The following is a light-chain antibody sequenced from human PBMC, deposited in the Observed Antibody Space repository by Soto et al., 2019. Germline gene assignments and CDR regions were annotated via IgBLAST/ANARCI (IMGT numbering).Light chain of an antibody. Sequence: EIVLTQSPATLSLSPGERATLSCRASQSVSSYLAWCQQKPGQAPRLLIYDASNRATGIPARFSGSGSGTDFTLTISSLEPEDFAVYYCQQRSNWRGLTFGGGTKVEIK. CDR2: DAS. CDR3: QQRSNWRGLT. J-gene: IGKJ4*01. V-gene: IGKV3-11*01. CDR1: QSVSSY.